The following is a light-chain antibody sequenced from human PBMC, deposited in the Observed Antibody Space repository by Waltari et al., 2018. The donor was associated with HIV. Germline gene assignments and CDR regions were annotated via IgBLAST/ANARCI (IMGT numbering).Light chain of an antibody. CDR2: GNN. V-gene: IGLV1-40*01. Sequence: QSELTQPPSVSAAPGQWVTISCTGSSSNSGAGYDVHWSQQVHERAPKVVIYGNNNRPAGVPDRFSGSKSGSSASLVITGLQSEDEADYYCQSYDSNLSGLFGGGTKVTVL. CDR1: SSNSGAGYD. J-gene: IGLJ2*01. CDR3: QSYDSNLSGL.